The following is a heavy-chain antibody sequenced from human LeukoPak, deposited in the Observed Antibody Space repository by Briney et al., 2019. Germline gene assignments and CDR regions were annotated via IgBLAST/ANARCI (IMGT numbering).Heavy chain of an antibody. V-gene: IGHV5-51*01. D-gene: IGHD1-26*01. CDR2: IYPGDSDA. CDR3: ARRRDLYSGSYYPFDY. Sequence: GSSLQISGMWSGYHFTSYWIGWAGQMPGKGLKWMGIIYPGDSDARYSPSFQGQVTISADKSISTAYLQWSSLKASDTAMYYCARRRDLYSGSYYPFDYWGQGTLVTVSS. J-gene: IGHJ4*02. CDR1: GYHFTSYW.